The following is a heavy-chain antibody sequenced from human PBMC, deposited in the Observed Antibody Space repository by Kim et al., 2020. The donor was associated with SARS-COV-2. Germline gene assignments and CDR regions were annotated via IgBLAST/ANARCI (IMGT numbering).Heavy chain of an antibody. D-gene: IGHD1-1*01. J-gene: IGHJ6*02. Sequence: TRYRPSFQGQVTISADKSISTAYLQWSSPKASDTAMYYCARRYSFKRMDVWGQGTTVTVSS. CDR2: T. CDR3: ARRYSFKRMDV. V-gene: IGHV5-51*01.